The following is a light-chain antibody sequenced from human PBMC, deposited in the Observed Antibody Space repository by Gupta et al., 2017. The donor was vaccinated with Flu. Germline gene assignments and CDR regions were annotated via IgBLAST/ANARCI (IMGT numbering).Light chain of an antibody. CDR2: SAS. CDR3: QQSYENPRT. CDR1: QRFSKS. Sequence: DIQMTQSPSSLSASVGDRVTITCRASQRFSKSLHWYQQRPGKAPRLLMSSASTLQSGVPSRFSGSGSGTDFTLTISSLQIEDFATYYCQQSYENPRTFGQGTKVEIK. J-gene: IGKJ1*01. V-gene: IGKV1-39*01.